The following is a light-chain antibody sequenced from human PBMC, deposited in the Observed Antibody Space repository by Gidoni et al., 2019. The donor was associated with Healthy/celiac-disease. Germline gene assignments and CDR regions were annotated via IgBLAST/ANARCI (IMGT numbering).Light chain of an antibody. CDR2: AAS. CDR3: QQSYSTPWT. J-gene: IGKJ1*01. CDR1: QSISSY. Sequence: DNQAAQSPSSRSESVGDRVTITCRASQSISSYLNWYLQKPGKAPKLLIYAASSLQSGVPARFSGSGSGTDFTLTISSLQPEDFATYYCQQSYSTPWTFGQGTKVEIK. V-gene: IGKV1-39*01.